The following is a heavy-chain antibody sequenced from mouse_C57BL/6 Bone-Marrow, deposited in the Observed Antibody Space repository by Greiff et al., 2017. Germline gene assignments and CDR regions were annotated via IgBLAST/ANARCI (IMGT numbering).Heavy chain of an antibody. CDR2: INPGSGGT. J-gene: IGHJ3*01. D-gene: IGHD4-1*01. CDR1: GYAFTNYL. CDR3: ARSKNWAAWFAY. V-gene: IGHV1-54*01. Sequence: VQLHESGAELVRPGTSVKVSCKASGYAFTNYLIEWVKQRPGQGLEWIGVINPGSGGTNYNEKFQGKATLTADKSSRTAYMQLSSLTSEDSAVYFCARSKNWAAWFAYWGQGTLVTVSA.